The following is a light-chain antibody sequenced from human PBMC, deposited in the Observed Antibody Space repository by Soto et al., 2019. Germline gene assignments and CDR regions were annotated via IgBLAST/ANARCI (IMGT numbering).Light chain of an antibody. CDR2: HAS. CDR1: QTISSW. CDR3: QQSHSTPRT. V-gene: IGKV1-5*01. Sequence: DIQMTQSPSTLSGSVGDRVTITCRASQTISSWLAWYQQKPGTAPKVLIYHASNLQSGVPSRFSGSGSGTEFTLTISSLQPDDFATYYCQQSHSTPRTFGQGTKVDIK. J-gene: IGKJ1*01.